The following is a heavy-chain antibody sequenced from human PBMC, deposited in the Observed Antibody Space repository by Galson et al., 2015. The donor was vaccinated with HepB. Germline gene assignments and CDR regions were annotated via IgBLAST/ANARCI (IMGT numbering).Heavy chain of an antibody. V-gene: IGHV3-23*01. D-gene: IGHD2/OR15-2a*01. Sequence: SLRLSCAGSGFSFNTYGMTWLRQAPGKGLEWVSSISGGGDNTHYADSVKGRFTISRDNSKNTLYLQMNSLRAEDTAVYYCAKMGAITTIIVLTFTFGHWGQGTLVTVSS. CDR2: ISGGGDNT. CDR1: GFSFNTYG. J-gene: IGHJ4*02. CDR3: AKMGAITTIIVLTFTFGH.